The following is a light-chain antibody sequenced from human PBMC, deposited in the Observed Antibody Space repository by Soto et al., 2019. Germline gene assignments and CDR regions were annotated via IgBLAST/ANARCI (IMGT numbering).Light chain of an antibody. CDR2: EVN. V-gene: IGLV2-8*01. J-gene: IGLJ1*01. CDR3: CSYADRFV. Sequence: QSALTQPPSASGSPGQSVAISCTGTSSDVGGYNYVSWYQQHPGKAPKLMIYEVNKRPSGVPDRFSGSKSGNTASLTVSGLQAEDEADYYCCSYADRFVFGTGTKLTVL. CDR1: SSDVGGYNY.